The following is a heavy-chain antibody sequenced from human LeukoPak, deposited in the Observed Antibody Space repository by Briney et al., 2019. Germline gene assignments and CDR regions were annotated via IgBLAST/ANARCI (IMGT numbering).Heavy chain of an antibody. Sequence: GGSLRLSCAASGFTFSSYWMHWVRQAPGKGLVCVSRINSDGSSTSYADSVKGRFTISRDNAKNTLYLQMNSLRAEDTAVYYCARAAPSGYSSSWYVSYYYYYMGVWGKGTTVTISS. J-gene: IGHJ6*03. CDR1: GFTFSSYW. CDR2: INSDGSST. V-gene: IGHV3-74*01. CDR3: ARAAPSGYSSSWYVSYYYYYMGV. D-gene: IGHD6-13*01.